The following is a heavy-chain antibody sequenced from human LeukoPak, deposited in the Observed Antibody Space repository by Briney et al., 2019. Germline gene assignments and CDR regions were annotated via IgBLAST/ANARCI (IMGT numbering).Heavy chain of an antibody. CDR1: GFSFSTFG. V-gene: IGHV3-48*02. J-gene: IGHJ4*02. CDR2: ISTSSMTI. CDR3: ARRGAAITAYYFDF. Sequence: GGSLRLSCVASGFSFSTFGMNWVRQVPGKGLEWISYISTSSMTIYYADSVKGRFTISRDNAKNSLYLQMNSLRDEDTALYYCARRGAAITAYYFDFWGQGTLVTVSS. D-gene: IGHD5-24*01.